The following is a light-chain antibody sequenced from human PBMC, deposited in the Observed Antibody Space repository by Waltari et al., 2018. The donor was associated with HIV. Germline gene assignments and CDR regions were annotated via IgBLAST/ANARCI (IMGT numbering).Light chain of an antibody. Sequence: QSALTQPRSVSGSPGQSVTISCTGTSSDVGAYNYVSWYQQHPGKAPKLMIYDVNRRPSGVPDRFSCSKSGNTASLTISALQADDEADYDCTSYIGAYTGVFGGGAKLTVL. V-gene: IGLV2-11*01. CDR2: DVN. CDR3: TSYIGAYTGV. J-gene: IGLJ3*02. CDR1: SSDVGAYNY.